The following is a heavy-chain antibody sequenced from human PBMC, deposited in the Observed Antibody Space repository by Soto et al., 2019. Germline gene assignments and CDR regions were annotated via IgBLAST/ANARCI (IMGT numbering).Heavy chain of an antibody. CDR2: IYYSGST. J-gene: IGHJ6*02. CDR3: ARDRFNWNYLENYYYYYGMDV. V-gene: IGHV4-59*01. Sequence: TSETPSLTCTVSGGSISSYYWSWIRQPPGKGLEWIGYIYYSGSTNYNPSLKSRVTISVDTSKNQFSLKLSSVTAADTAVYYCARDRFNWNYLENYYYYYGMDVWGQGTTVTVSS. CDR1: GGSISSYY. D-gene: IGHD1-7*01.